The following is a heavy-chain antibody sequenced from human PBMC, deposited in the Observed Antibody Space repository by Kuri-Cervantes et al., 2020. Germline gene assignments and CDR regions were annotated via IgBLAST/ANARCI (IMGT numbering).Heavy chain of an antibody. CDR1: GGSISSSSYY. D-gene: IGHD4-17*01. Sequence: GSLRLSCTVSGGSISSSSYYWGWIRQPPGKGLEWIGSIYYSGSTYYSPSLKSRVTISVDTSKNQFSLKLSSVTAADTAVYYCARPRLRPYYYGMDVWGQGTTVTVSS. J-gene: IGHJ6*02. CDR3: ARPRLRPYYYGMDV. V-gene: IGHV4-39*01. CDR2: IYYSGST.